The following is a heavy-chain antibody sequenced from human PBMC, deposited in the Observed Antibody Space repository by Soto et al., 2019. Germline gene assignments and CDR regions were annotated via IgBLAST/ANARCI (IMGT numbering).Heavy chain of an antibody. D-gene: IGHD3-22*01. CDR1: RFPLSDHY. J-gene: IGHJ4*02. CDR2: SSDKAQGYST. Sequence: LRLSCAVSRFPLSDHYIDWVRQAPVKGLEWVGRSSDKAQGYSTAYAASVKGRFTTSRAGSKNSVYRQINGLKTDEKAVYFFIKATDSSDSSGYTRCFDYWGQGTLVTVSS. CDR3: IKATDSSDSSGYTRCFDY. V-gene: IGHV3-72*01.